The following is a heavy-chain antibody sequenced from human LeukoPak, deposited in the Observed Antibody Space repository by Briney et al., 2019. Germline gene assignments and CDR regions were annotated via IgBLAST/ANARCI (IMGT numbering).Heavy chain of an antibody. CDR1: GFTFSSYW. CDR2: IKQDGSEK. Sequence: PGGSLRLSCAASGFTFSSYWMSWVRQAPGKGLEWVANIKQDGSEKYYVDSVKGRFTISRDNAKNSLYLQMNSLRAEDTAVYYCSKEAEVFRFGELYNWFDPWGQGTLVTVSS. J-gene: IGHJ5*02. D-gene: IGHD3-10*01. V-gene: IGHV3-7*01. CDR3: SKEAEVFRFGELYNWFDP.